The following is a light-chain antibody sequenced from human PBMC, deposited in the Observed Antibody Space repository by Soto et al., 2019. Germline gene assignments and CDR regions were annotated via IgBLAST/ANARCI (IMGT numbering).Light chain of an antibody. J-gene: IGLJ2*01. CDR1: SSDVGGYNF. V-gene: IGLV2-14*01. Sequence: QSVLTQPASVSGSPGQSITISCTGTSSDVGGYNFVSWYRQHPGEAPKLVIYDVSSRPSGVSNRFSGSRSDNTASLTISGLQAEDEADYYCGSYRSDSTVVFGGGTKLTVL. CDR3: GSYRSDSTVV. CDR2: DVS.